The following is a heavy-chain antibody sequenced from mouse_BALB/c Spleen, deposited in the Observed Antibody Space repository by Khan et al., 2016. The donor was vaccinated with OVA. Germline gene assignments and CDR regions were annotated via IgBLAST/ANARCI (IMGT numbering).Heavy chain of an antibody. CDR3: ASYRYDYFDY. CDR1: GYTFTSYV. V-gene: IGHV1S136*01. J-gene: IGHJ2*01. CDR2: IYPFNDDT. D-gene: IGHD2-14*01. Sequence: VQLQQSGPELVKPGASVKMSCKASGYTFTSYVMHWVKQKPGLGLEWIGYIYPFNDDTKYNEKFKGKATLTADKSSSTAYMQLSSLTSEDSAVYYCASYRYDYFDYWGQGTTLTVSS.